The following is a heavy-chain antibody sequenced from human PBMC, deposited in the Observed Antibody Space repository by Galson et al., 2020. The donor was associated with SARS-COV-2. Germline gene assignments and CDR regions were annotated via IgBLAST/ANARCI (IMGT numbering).Heavy chain of an antibody. CDR1: GYTFTGYY. V-gene: IGHV1-2*02. CDR3: ARGPPGYYDILTGYQDWFDP. CDR2: INPNSGGT. Sequence: GESLKISCQASGYTFTGYYMHWVRQAPGQGLEWMGWINPNSGGTNYAQKFQGRVTMTRDTSISTAYMELSRLRSDDTAVYYCARGPPGYYDILTGYQDWFDPWGQGTLVTVSS. D-gene: IGHD3-9*01. J-gene: IGHJ5*02.